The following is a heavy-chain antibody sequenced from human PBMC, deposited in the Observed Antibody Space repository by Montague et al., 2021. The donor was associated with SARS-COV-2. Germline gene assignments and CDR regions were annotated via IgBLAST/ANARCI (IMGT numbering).Heavy chain of an antibody. CDR2: CNYRFKWTS. CDR1: GDSVCIIPVT. CDR3: VRDTGSAQAGFDA. D-gene: IGHD4-17*01. V-gene: IGHV6-1*01. Sequence: CAISGDSVCIIPVTRRWIKQSPSRRLLWLGRCNYRFKWTSDYATSVEGRIRIDPDTSKNQFFLHLRSVTPEDTGVYYCVRDTGSAQAGFDAWGQGTLVTVSS. J-gene: IGHJ4*02.